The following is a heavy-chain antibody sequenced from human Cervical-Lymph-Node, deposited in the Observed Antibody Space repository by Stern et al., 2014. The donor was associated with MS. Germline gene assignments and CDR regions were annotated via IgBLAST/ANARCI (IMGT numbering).Heavy chain of an antibody. CDR1: GFTFSRYA. V-gene: IGHV3-30-3*01. D-gene: IGHD6-13*01. Sequence: VQLVQSGGGVVQPGRSLRLSCAVSGFTFSRYAMHWVRQAPGKGLEWVALISYDGSDKYYAESVRGRFSISRDNSKNTVYLQVNSLGAQDTAVYYCTRQDQQLVTFDYWGQGTLVTVSS. CDR2: ISYDGSDK. CDR3: TRQDQQLVTFDY. J-gene: IGHJ4*02.